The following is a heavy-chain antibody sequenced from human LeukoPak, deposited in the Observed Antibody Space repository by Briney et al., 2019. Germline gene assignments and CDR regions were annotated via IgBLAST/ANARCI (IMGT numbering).Heavy chain of an antibody. CDR2: INPNSGGT. CDR3: ARDRGSSWYRLLDY. V-gene: IGHV1-2*06. J-gene: IGHJ4*02. CDR1: GYTFTGYY. D-gene: IGHD6-13*01. Sequence: GASVKVSCKASGYTFTGYYMHWVRQAPGQGLEWMGRINPNSGGTNYAQKFQGRVTMTRDTSISPAYMELSRLRSEDTAVYYCARDRGSSWYRLLDYWGQGTLVTVSS.